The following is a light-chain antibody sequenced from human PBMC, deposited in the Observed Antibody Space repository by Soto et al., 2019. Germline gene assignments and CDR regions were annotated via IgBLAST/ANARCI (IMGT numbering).Light chain of an antibody. Sequence: QSVLTQPPSASGTPGQRVTISCSGGSSNIGSSYVNWYQQLPGTAPKLLIYSNNQRPSGVPDRFSGSKSGTSASLAISGLRSEDEADYYCAAWDDSLSGEVFGTGTQLTVL. CDR3: AAWDDSLSGEV. CDR2: SNN. J-gene: IGLJ1*01. V-gene: IGLV1-47*02. CDR1: SSNIGSSY.